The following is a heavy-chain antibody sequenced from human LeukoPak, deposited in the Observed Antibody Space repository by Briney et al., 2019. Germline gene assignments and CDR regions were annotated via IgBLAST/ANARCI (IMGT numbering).Heavy chain of an antibody. D-gene: IGHD6-13*01. Sequence: SQTLSLTCTVSGGSISSGSYYWSWIRQPAGKGLEWIGRICTSGSTNYNPSLKSRVTISVDTSKNQFSLKLSSVTAADTAVYYCARETREYSSSWYRTPPPLDYWGQGTLVTVSS. V-gene: IGHV4-61*02. J-gene: IGHJ4*02. CDR2: ICTSGST. CDR1: GGSISSGSYY. CDR3: ARETREYSSSWYRTPPPLDY.